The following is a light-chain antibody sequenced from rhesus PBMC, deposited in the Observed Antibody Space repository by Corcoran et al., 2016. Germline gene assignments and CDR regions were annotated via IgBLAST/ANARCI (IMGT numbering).Light chain of an antibody. CDR2: KAS. Sequence: DNQMTQSPSSLSASVGDRVTITCRASENVNNYLNWYQQKPGKAPKLLIYKASPLQSGAPSRFSGNGSGTDYPFTISSLQPEDFATYYCQHGYGTPYSFGQGTKLDIK. J-gene: IGKJ2*01. CDR3: QHGYGTPYS. V-gene: IGKV1-74*01. CDR1: ENVNNY.